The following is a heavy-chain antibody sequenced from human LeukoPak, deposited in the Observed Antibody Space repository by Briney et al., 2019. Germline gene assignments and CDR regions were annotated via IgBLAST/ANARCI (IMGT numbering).Heavy chain of an antibody. Sequence: GRSLRLSCAASGFTVSTNYMSWVRQAPGKGLEWVSVIYSGGSTYYADSVKGRFTISRDNSKNTLYLQMNSLRAEDTAVYYCATFRATVVAGNYWGQGTLVTVSS. D-gene: IGHD6-19*01. CDR3: ATFRATVVAGNY. CDR1: GFTVSTNY. V-gene: IGHV3-66*01. J-gene: IGHJ4*02. CDR2: IYSGGST.